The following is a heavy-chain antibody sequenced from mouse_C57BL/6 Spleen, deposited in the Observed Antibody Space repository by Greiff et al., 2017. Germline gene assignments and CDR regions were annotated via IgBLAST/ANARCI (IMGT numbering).Heavy chain of an antibody. Sequence: QVQLQQSGPELVKPGASVKISCKASGYSFTSYYIHWVKQRPGQGLEWIGWIYPGSGNTKYNEKFKGKATLTADTSSSTAYMQLSSLTSEDSAVYYWARGGYDETWFAYWGQGTLVTVSA. V-gene: IGHV1-66*01. CDR2: IYPGSGNT. D-gene: IGHD2-14*01. CDR3: ARGGYDETWFAY. J-gene: IGHJ3*01. CDR1: GYSFTSYY.